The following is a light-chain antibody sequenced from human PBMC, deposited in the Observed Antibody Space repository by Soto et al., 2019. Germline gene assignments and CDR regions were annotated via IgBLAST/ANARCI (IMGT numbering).Light chain of an antibody. V-gene: IGKV1-12*01. CDR3: QQTNSLPLT. CDR2: AAS. CDR1: QGISSC. J-gene: IGKJ4*01. Sequence: DIQMTQSPSSVSASVGDRVTISCRASQGISSCLAWYQQKLGKAPKLLIYAASTLQSGVPSRFSGSGSGTDFTITISSRQPEDFATYYYQQTNSLPLTFGGGTKVEIK.